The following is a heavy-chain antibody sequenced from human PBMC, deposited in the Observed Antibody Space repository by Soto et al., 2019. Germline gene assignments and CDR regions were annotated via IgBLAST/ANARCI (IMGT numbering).Heavy chain of an antibody. CDR3: VLNARVTGSY. D-gene: IGHD1-26*01. Sequence: EVQLLESGGDLVQPGGSLRLSCAASGFTFSTYAMSWVRQAPGKGLDWVSTINTNGDTAYYSASVTGRFTISRDNSKDTLFLQMNSLRAEDSALYFCVLNARVTGSYWGQGTLVPVSS. V-gene: IGHV3-23*01. J-gene: IGHJ4*02. CDR1: GFTFSTYA. CDR2: INTNGDTA.